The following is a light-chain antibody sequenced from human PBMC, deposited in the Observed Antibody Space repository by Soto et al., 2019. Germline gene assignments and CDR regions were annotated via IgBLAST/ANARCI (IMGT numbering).Light chain of an antibody. Sequence: ETLMTQSPATLSVSPGERATLSCRASQSVSSSYLAWYQQKPGQAPRLLIYDASNRATGIPARFSGSGSGTDFTLTISSLQSEDFAVYYCQQYGGSPISFGQGTRLEIK. CDR3: QQYGGSPIS. V-gene: IGKV3-20*01. CDR2: DAS. J-gene: IGKJ5*01. CDR1: QSVSSSY.